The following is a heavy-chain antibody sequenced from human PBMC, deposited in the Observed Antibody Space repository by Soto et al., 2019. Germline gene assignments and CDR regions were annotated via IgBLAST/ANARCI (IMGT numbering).Heavy chain of an antibody. CDR2: ISSSSSYI. Sequence: GGSLRLSCAASGLTFSSYSMNWVRQAPGKGLEWVSSISSSSSYIYYADSVKGRFTISRDNAKNSLYLQMNSLRAEDTAVYYCASSYSSSSRRDYWGQGTLVTVSS. CDR3: ASSYSSSSRRDY. J-gene: IGHJ4*02. D-gene: IGHD6-6*01. CDR1: GLTFSSYS. V-gene: IGHV3-21*01.